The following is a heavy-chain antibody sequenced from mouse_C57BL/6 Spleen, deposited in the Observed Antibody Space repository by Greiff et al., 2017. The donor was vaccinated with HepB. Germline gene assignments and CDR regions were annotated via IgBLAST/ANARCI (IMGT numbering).Heavy chain of an antibody. CDR3: AREGGYTWCAY. Sequence: QVQLQQPGAELVRPGTSVKLSCKASGYTFTSYWMHWVKQRPGQGLEWIGVIDPSDSYTNYNQKFKGKATLTVDTSSSTAYMQLSRLTSEDSAVYYCAREGGYTWCAYWGQGTLVTVSA. V-gene: IGHV1-59*01. D-gene: IGHD2-2*01. CDR2: IDPSDSYT. CDR1: GYTFTSYW. J-gene: IGHJ3*01.